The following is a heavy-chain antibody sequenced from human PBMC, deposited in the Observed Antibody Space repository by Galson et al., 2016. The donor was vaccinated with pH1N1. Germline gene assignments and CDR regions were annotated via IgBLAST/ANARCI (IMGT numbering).Heavy chain of an antibody. D-gene: IGHD6-19*01. J-gene: IGHJ4*02. CDR3: ARLGASVGGTTY. CDR1: GYTFTSYG. Sequence: SVKVSCKASGYTFTSYGISWVRQAPGQGLEFMGWVSTSNGNTHFAQKFQGRVTLTTDTSTSTAYMELRSLRSDDTAVYYCARLGASVGGTTYWGQGTLVTGS. CDR2: VSTSNGNT. V-gene: IGHV1-18*01.